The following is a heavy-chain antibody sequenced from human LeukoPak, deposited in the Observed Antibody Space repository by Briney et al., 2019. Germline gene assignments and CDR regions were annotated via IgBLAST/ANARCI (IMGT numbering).Heavy chain of an antibody. CDR2: ISSSSSYI. V-gene: IGHV3-21*01. J-gene: IGHJ4*02. Sequence: GGSLRLSCAASGFTFSSYWMNWVRQAPGKGLEWVSSISSSSSYIYYADSVKGRFTISRGNARNSLYLQMNSLRAEDTAVYYCARDYSSSSGLDYWGQGSLVTVSA. CDR3: ARDYSSSSGLDY. D-gene: IGHD6-6*01. CDR1: GFTFSSYW.